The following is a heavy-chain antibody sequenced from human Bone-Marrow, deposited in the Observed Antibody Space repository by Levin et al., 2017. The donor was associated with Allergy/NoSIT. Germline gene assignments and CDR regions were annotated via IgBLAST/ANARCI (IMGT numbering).Heavy chain of an antibody. CDR2: IYYSGST. Sequence: SETLSLTCTVSGGSISSSSYYWGWIRQPPGKGLEWIGSIYYSGSTYYNPSLKSRVTISVDTSKNQFSLKLSSVTAADTAVYYCARQYRRGIAVAYTDYWGQGTLVTVSS. V-gene: IGHV4-39*01. CDR1: GGSISSSSYY. D-gene: IGHD6-19*01. CDR3: ARQYRRGIAVAYTDY. J-gene: IGHJ4*02.